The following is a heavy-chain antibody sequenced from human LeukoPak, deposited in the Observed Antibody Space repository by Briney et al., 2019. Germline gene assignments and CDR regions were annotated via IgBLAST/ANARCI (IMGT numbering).Heavy chain of an antibody. Sequence: SETLSLTCTVSGGSISSYYWSWIRQPAGKGLEWIGRIYTSGSTNYNLSLKSRVTMSVDTSKNQFSLKLSSVTAADTAVYYCARVQLTTVTGYFDYWGQGTLVTVSS. D-gene: IGHD4-17*01. V-gene: IGHV4-4*07. CDR1: GGSISSYY. CDR3: ARVQLTTVTGYFDY. J-gene: IGHJ4*02. CDR2: IYTSGST.